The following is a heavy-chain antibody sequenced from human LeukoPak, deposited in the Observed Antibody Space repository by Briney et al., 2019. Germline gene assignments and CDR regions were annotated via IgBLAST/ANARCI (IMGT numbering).Heavy chain of an antibody. Sequence: GGSLRLSCAASGFTFTNYAMAWVRQAPGKGLEWVSYISSSSSYTNYADSVKGRFTISRDNAKNSLYLQMNSLRAEDTAVYYCARVGVSGGYDSDYFDYWGQGTLVTVSS. D-gene: IGHD5-12*01. CDR3: ARVGVSGGYDSDYFDY. CDR2: ISSSSSYT. CDR1: GFTFTNYA. J-gene: IGHJ4*02. V-gene: IGHV3-11*05.